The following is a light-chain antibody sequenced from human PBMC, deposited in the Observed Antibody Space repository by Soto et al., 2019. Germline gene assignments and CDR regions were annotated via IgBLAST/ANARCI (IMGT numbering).Light chain of an antibody. Sequence: DIVMTQTPLSLSVTPGQPASISCKSSQSLLHSDGKTYLYWHLQKPGQPPQLLIDEVSNRFSGVPDRFSGSGSGTDFTLKISRVEAEDVGIYYCMQTIQLRTFGQGTKLEIK. CDR2: EVS. V-gene: IGKV2D-29*01. CDR3: MQTIQLRT. CDR1: QSLLHSDGKTY. J-gene: IGKJ2*01.